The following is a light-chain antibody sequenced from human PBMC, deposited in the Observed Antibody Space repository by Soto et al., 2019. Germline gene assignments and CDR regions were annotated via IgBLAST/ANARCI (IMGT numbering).Light chain of an antibody. CDR3: QHYDSSPLYT. V-gene: IGKV3-20*01. J-gene: IGKJ2*01. CDR1: RSVTSSY. CDR2: DTS. Sequence: EIVLTQSPGTLSLSSGERATISCRASRSVTSSYLAWYQQKPGQAPRLLIYDTSSRATGIPDRFSGSASGTDFTLTVSRLEPEDFAVYYCQHYDSSPLYTFGQGTKLEIK.